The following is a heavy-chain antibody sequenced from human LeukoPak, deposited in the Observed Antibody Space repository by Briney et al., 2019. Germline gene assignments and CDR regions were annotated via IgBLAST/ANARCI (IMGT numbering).Heavy chain of an antibody. CDR1: GYSISSGYY. CDR2: IYTSGST. D-gene: IGHD6-13*01. V-gene: IGHV4-4*07. J-gene: IGHJ1*01. CDR3: ARDVVAAPGTWDY. Sequence: SETLSLTCTVSGYSISSGYYWSWIRQPAGKGLEWIGRIYTSGSTNYNPSLKSRVTMSVDTSKNQLSLKLSSVTAADTAVYYCARDVVAAPGTWDYWGEATLVTLPS.